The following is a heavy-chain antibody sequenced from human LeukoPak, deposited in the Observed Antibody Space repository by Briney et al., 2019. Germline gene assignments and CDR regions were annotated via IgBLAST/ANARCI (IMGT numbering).Heavy chain of an antibody. J-gene: IGHJ6*02. CDR1: GYTFTGYY. D-gene: IGHD2-15*01. CDR3: ARERGHCSGGSCYFLGYYYGMDV. Sequence: GASVKVSCKASGYTFTGYYMHWVRQAPGQRLEWMGWINPNSGGTNYAQKFQGRVTMTRDTSISTAYMELSRLRSDDTAVYYCARERGHCSGGSCYFLGYYYGMDVWGQGTTVTVSS. V-gene: IGHV1-2*02. CDR2: INPNSGGT.